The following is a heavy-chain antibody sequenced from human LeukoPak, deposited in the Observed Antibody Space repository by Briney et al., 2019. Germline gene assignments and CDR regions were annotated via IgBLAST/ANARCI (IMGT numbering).Heavy chain of an antibody. V-gene: IGHV3-15*01. D-gene: IGHD2-21*02. Sequence: GGSLRLSCAASGFTFSNAWMSWVRQAPGKGLEWVGRIKSKTDGGTTDYAAPVKGRFTISRDDSKNTLYLQMNSPKTEDTAVYYCTTGSLLAYCGGDCYFPWGQGTLVTVSS. CDR1: GFTFSNAW. CDR2: IKSKTDGGTT. J-gene: IGHJ5*02. CDR3: TTGSLLAYCGGDCYFP.